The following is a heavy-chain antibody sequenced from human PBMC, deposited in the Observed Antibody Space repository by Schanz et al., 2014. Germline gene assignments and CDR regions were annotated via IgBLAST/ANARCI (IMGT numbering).Heavy chain of an antibody. D-gene: IGHD6-13*01. J-gene: IGHJ4*02. CDR3: AKGLGTRSNNFDY. CDR2: IQNDGSNY. Sequence: QVQLVESGGGLVKPGGSLRLSCAASGFTFSSFGMHWVRQAPGKGLEWVAFIQNDGSNYYHADSVKGRFTISRDNSKNTLYLQINSLRTEDTAVFYCAKGLGTRSNNFDYWGQGTLVTVSS. V-gene: IGHV3-30*02. CDR1: GFTFSSFG.